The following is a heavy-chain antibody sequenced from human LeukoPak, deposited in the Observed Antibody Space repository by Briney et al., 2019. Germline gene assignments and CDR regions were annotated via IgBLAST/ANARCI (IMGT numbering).Heavy chain of an antibody. D-gene: IGHD3-3*01. CDR3: AGAVWSGIDY. Sequence: GALRLSCAASGFTFSDYYMSWIRQAPGKGLEWVSYISSSGSTIYYADSVKGRFTISRDNAKNSLYLQMNSLRAEDTAVYYCAGAVWSGIDYWSQGTLVTVSS. CDR2: ISSSGSTI. CDR1: GFTFSDYY. V-gene: IGHV3-11*01. J-gene: IGHJ4*02.